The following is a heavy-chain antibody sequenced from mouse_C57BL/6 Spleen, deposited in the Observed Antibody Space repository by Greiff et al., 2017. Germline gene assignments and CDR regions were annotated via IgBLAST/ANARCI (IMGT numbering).Heavy chain of an antibody. CDR2: INPYNGGT. CDR3: ARFPRHPYYFDY. D-gene: IGHD2-10*02. V-gene: IGHV1-19*01. CDR1: GYTFTDYY. Sequence: EVMLVESGPVLVKPGASVKMSCKASGYTFTDYYMHWVKQSHGKSLEWIGVINPYNGGTSYNQKFKGKATLTVDKSSSTAYMELNSLTSEDSAVYYCARFPRHPYYFDYWGQGTTLTVSS. J-gene: IGHJ2*01.